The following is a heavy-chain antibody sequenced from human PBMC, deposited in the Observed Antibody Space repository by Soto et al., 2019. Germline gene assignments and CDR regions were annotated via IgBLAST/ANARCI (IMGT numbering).Heavy chain of an antibody. CDR2: IWYDGSNK. J-gene: IGHJ6*02. CDR3: ARDDSYYYYSGMDV. Sequence: QVQLVESGGGVVQPGRSLRLSCAASGFTFSSYGMHWVRQAPGKGLEWVAVIWYDGSNKYYADSVKGRFTISRDNSKNTLYLQMNSLRAEDTAVYYCARDDSYYYYSGMDVWGQGTTVTVSS. CDR1: GFTFSSYG. D-gene: IGHD2-21*01. V-gene: IGHV3-33*01.